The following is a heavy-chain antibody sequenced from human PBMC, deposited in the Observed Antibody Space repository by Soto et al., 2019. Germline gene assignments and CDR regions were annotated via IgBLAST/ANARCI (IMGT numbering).Heavy chain of an antibody. V-gene: IGHV1-69*01. CDR3: ARDRDDYGSGNYYNRIDF. J-gene: IGHJ4*02. CDR1: GGIFSTYA. Sequence: QVQLVQSGAEVKKPGSSVKVSCKASGGIFSTYAISWLRQAPGQGLEWMGGIIPIFGTPNYAQRFQGRVTITADESTTTSYMELGRLKSEDTAVYYCARDRDDYGSGNYYNRIDFWGQGPLVTVSS. CDR2: IIPIFGTP. D-gene: IGHD3-10*01.